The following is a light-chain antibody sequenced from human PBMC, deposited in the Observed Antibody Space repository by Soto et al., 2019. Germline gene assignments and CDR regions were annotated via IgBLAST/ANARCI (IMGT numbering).Light chain of an antibody. CDR3: QQLSGYPLT. J-gene: IGKJ4*01. CDR2: AAS. Sequence: DIQLTQSPSFLSASEGDRVTFTCRASQDITSFLAWYQQKPGKAPKLLIYAASTLQSGVPSRFSGSGFGIEFTLTINSLQPEDFATYYCQQLSGYPLTFGGGTTVEI. V-gene: IGKV1-9*01. CDR1: QDITSF.